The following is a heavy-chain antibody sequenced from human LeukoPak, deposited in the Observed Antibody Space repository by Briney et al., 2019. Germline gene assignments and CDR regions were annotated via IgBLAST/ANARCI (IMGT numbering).Heavy chain of an antibody. D-gene: IGHD3-22*01. CDR3: ARPFFNYYDSRDLFDY. V-gene: IGHV3-30-3*01. CDR2: ISFDGTNK. Sequence: GGSLRLSCAASGFSFSNSAMHWVRQAPGKGLEWVAVISFDGTNKYYADSVKGRFTISRDNSKNTLYVQMSSLRGDDTGVYYCARPFFNYYDSRDLFDYWGQGTLVTVSS. J-gene: IGHJ4*02. CDR1: GFSFSNSA.